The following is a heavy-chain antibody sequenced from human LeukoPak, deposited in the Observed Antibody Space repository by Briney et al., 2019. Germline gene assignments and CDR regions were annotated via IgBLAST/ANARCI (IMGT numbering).Heavy chain of an antibody. CDR2: ISSSSSYI. CDR3: AREWVGATGFDI. D-gene: IGHD1-26*01. CDR1: GFTFSSYS. J-gene: IGHJ3*02. V-gene: IGHV3-21*01. Sequence: GGSLRPSCAASGFTFSSYSMNWVRQAPGKGLEWVSSISSSSSYIYYADSVKGRFTISRDNAKNSLYLQMNSLRAEDTAVYYCAREWVGATGFDIWGQGTMVTVSS.